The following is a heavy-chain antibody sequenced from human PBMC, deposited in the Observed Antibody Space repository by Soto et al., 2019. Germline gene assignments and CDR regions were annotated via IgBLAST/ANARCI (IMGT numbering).Heavy chain of an antibody. J-gene: IGHJ4*02. D-gene: IGHD2-15*01. CDR1: GYTFTSYA. V-gene: IGHV1-3*01. Sequence: ASVKVSCKASGYTFTSYAMHWVRQAPGQRLEWMGWINAGNGNTKYSQKYQGRVTITRDTSASTAYMELSSLRSEDTALYYCARSPMVAATDWGFDYWGQGTLVTVSS. CDR2: INAGNGNT. CDR3: ARSPMVAATDWGFDY.